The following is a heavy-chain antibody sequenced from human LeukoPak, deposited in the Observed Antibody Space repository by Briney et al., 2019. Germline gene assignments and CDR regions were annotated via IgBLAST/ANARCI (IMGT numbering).Heavy chain of an antibody. CDR2: IYPGGADT. V-gene: IGHV5-51*01. J-gene: IGHJ4*02. CDR1: GYSFTNSW. CDR3: ATHSSEGPGH. Sequence: GEPLKISCKGSGYSFTNSWIGWVRQMPGKGLEWMAIIYPGGADTRYSPSFQGQVTSSADRSISTAYLQWSSLKASDTAIYYCATHSSEGPGHWGQGTLVTVSS.